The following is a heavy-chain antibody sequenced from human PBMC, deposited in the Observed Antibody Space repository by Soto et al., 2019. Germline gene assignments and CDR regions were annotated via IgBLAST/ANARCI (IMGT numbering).Heavy chain of an antibody. CDR3: ARDGGGDRDDTLTAYYPAIPLDY. CDR2: ISGYSGNT. CDR1: GYTFSSYG. V-gene: IGHV1-18*01. J-gene: IGHJ4*02. D-gene: IGHD3-9*01. Sequence: QVQLVQSGAEVKKPGASVRVSCKASGYTFSSYGISWVRQAPGQGLEWMGWISGYSGNTNNARKFQGRVTMTTDTSTSPAYMELRSLRSDDTAVYYCARDGGGDRDDTLTAYYPAIPLDYWGQGTLVTVSS.